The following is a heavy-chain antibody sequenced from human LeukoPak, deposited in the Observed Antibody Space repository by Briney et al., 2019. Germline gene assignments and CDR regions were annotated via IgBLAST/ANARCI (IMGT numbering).Heavy chain of an antibody. CDR3: ARARLLQYYFDY. D-gene: IGHD2-21*02. Sequence: GGSLRLSCAASGFTFSSYGMSWVRQAPGKGLEWVSAISGSGGSTYYADSVKGRFTISRDNSKNTLYLQMNSLRAEDTAVYYCARARLLQYYFDYWGQGTLVTVSS. CDR2: ISGSGGST. CDR1: GFTFSSYG. V-gene: IGHV3-23*01. J-gene: IGHJ4*02.